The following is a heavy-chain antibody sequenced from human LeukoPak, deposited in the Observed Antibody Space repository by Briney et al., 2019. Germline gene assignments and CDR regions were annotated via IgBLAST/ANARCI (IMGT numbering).Heavy chain of an antibody. V-gene: IGHV4-59*01. CDR2: IWDTEIT. Sequence: PSETLSLTCTVSGGSIRSYFWSWLRQPPGKGLEWIGYIWDTEITDYNPSLKSRVTISLDTSKNHFSLKLRSVTAADTALYFCARVLVLATDDAFDIWGQGTLVTVSS. CDR1: GGSIRSYF. CDR3: ARVLVLATDDAFDI. D-gene: IGHD5-12*01. J-gene: IGHJ3*02.